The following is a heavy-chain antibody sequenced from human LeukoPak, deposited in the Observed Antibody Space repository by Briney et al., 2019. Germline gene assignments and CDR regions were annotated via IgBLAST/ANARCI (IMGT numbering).Heavy chain of an antibody. CDR1: GYTLTGYY. Sequence: ASVKVSCKASGYTLTGYYMHWVRQAPGQGLEWMGRINPNSGGTNYAQKFQGRVTMTRDTSISTAYMELSRLRSDDTAVYYCATSVLAAAGTGVDYWGQGTLVTVSS. V-gene: IGHV1-2*06. J-gene: IGHJ4*02. CDR3: ATSVLAAAGTGVDY. D-gene: IGHD6-13*01. CDR2: INPNSGGT.